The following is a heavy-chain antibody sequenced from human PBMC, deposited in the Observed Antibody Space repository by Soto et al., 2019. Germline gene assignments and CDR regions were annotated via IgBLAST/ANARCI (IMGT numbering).Heavy chain of an antibody. Sequence: SVEVTCKASGGTFSSCAISWVRQAPGQGLEWMGGIIPIFGTANYAQKFQERVTITRDMSTSTAYMELSSLRSEDTAVYYCAADPYCGGGCLASYWGQGTLVTVSS. V-gene: IGHV1-69*05. CDR1: GGTFSSCA. D-gene: IGHD2-21*02. CDR2: IIPIFGTA. CDR3: AADPYCGGGCLASY. J-gene: IGHJ4*02.